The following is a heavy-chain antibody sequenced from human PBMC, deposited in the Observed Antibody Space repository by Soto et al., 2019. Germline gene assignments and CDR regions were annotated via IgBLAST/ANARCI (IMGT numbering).Heavy chain of an antibody. CDR1: GGSFSGYY. CDR3: ARVRSNYRSRSIKEPFDY. V-gene: IGHV4-34*01. Sequence: PSETLSLTCAVYGGSFSGYYWSWIRQPPGKGLEWIGEINHSGSTNYNPSLKSRVTISVDTSKNQFSLKLSSVTAADTAVYYCARVRSNYRSRSIKEPFDYWGQGTLVTVSS. CDR2: INHSGST. D-gene: IGHD1-1*01. J-gene: IGHJ4*02.